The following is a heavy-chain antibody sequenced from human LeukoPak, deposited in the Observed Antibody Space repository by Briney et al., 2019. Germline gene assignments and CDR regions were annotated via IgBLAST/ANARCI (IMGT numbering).Heavy chain of an antibody. CDR1: GYTFTGYY. CDR3: ARSRGAYCGGDCYNDY. D-gene: IGHD2-21*01. Sequence: ASVKVSCKASGYTFTGYYMHWVRQAPGQGLEWMGWINPNSGGTNYAQKFQGRVTMTRDTSISTAYMELSRLRSEDTAVYYCARSRGAYCGGDCYNDYWGQGTLVTVSS. V-gene: IGHV1-2*02. J-gene: IGHJ4*02. CDR2: INPNSGGT.